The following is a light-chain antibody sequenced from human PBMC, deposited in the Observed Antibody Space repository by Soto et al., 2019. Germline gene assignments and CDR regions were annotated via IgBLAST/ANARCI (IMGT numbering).Light chain of an antibody. CDR3: QQTTAFPLT. CDR1: QGVSTW. V-gene: IGKV1D-12*01. Sequence: DIQMTQSPSSVSASVGDRVTITCRASQGVSTWLAWYQQKSGQAPNLLIYTASSLKSGVPSRFSGSGSGTDFTLTISSLQPEDFATYYWQQTTAFPLTFGGGTKVEI. J-gene: IGKJ4*01. CDR2: TAS.